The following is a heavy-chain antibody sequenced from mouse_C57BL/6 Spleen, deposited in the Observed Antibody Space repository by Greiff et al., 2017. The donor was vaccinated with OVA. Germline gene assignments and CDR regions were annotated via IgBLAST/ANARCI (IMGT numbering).Heavy chain of an antibody. J-gene: IGHJ2*01. D-gene: IGHD3-3*01. Sequence: QVQLQQSGPELVKPGASVKISCKASGYAFSSSWMNWVKQRPGKGLEWIGRIYPGDGDTNYNEKFKSKATLTVDPSSSTAYMQLSSLTSEDSAVYYCARGLGYFDYWGQGTTLTVSS. CDR3: ARGLGYFDY. CDR1: GYAFSSSW. V-gene: IGHV1-82*01. CDR2: IYPGDGDT.